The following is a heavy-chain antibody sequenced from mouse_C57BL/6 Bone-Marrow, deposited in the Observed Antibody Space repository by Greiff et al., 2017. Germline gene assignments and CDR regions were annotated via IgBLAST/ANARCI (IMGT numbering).Heavy chain of an antibody. J-gene: IGHJ1*03. CDR2: IDPSDSYT. D-gene: IGHD1-1*01. CDR3: ARNDYGSSYWYFDV. CDR1: GYTFTSYW. V-gene: IGHV1-69*01. Sequence: VQLQQPGAELVMPGASVKLSCKASGYTFTSYWMHWVKQRPGQGLEWIGEIDPSDSYTNYNQKFKGKSTLTVDKSSSTAYMQLSSLTAEDSAVYYCARNDYGSSYWYFDVWGTGTTVTVSS.